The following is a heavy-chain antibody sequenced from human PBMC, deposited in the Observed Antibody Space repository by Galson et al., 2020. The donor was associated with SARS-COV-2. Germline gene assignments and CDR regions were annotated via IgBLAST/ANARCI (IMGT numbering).Heavy chain of an antibody. CDR3: ARDGGTTFYYYMDV. Sequence: GGSLRLSCAASGFTVSSNYMSWVRQAPGKGLEWVSVIYSGGSTYYADSVKGRFTISRDNSKNTLYLQMNSLRAEDTAVYYCARDGGTTFYYYMDVWGKWTTVTVSS. CDR1: GFTVSSNY. V-gene: IGHV3-53*01. J-gene: IGHJ6*03. D-gene: IGHD1-7*01. CDR2: IYSGGST.